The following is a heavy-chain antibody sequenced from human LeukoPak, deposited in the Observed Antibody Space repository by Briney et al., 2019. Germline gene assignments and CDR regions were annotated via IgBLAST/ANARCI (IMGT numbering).Heavy chain of an antibody. CDR1: GFTFDDYA. J-gene: IGHJ6*02. CDR2: ISWNSGTI. D-gene: IGHD2-2*01. V-gene: IGHV3-9*01. CDR3: AKDHKVVSYYYGMDV. Sequence: PGRSLRLSCAASGFTFDDYAMHWVRQAPGKGLEWASGISWNSGTIGYADSVKGRFTISRDNAKNSLYLQMNSLRAEDTALYYCAKDHKVVSYYYGMDVWGQGTTVTVSS.